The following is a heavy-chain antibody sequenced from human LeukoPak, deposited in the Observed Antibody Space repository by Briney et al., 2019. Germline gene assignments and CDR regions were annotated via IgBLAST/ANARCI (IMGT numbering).Heavy chain of an antibody. D-gene: IGHD3-10*01. CDR3: AIGSQGAFDI. J-gene: IGHJ3*02. CDR2: VYNSGST. Sequence: RSSETLSLTYAVSGASMSNYHWSWIRQPPGRGLEYIGYVYNSGSTFYNPPLKSRVTISVDTSKNQFSLKLSSVTAADTAVYYCAIGSQGAFDIWGQGTMVTVSS. V-gene: IGHV4-59*01. CDR1: GASMSNYH.